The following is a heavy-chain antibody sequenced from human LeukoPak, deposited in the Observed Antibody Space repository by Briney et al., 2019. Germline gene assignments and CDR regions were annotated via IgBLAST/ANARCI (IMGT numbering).Heavy chain of an antibody. CDR2: INPNSGGT. V-gene: IGHV1-2*02. D-gene: IGHD3-22*01. CDR1: GYTFTDYY. Sequence: GASVKVSCKASGYTFTDYYIQWVRQAPGQGLEWMGWINPNSGGTNYAQKFQGRVTMTRDTSISTAYMELSRLRSDDTAVYYCARDGGGYWIYYYYYGMDVWGQGTTVTVSS. CDR3: ARDGGGYWIYYYYYGMDV. J-gene: IGHJ6*02.